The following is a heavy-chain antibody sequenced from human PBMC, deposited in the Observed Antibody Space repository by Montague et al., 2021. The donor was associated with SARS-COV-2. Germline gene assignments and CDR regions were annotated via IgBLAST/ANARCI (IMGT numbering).Heavy chain of an antibody. CDR2: TYYRSEWHT. D-gene: IGHD6-19*01. CDR3: ASGWILFD. J-gene: IGHJ4*02. CDR1: GDSVSSTAAA. Sequence: CAISGDSVSSTAAAWNWIRQSPLRGLEWLGRTYYRSEWHTDYAVSVEGWLAIDADTSKNQFSLQLHSVTPEDSAVYYCASGWILFDWGQGTLVTVSS. V-gene: IGHV6-1*03.